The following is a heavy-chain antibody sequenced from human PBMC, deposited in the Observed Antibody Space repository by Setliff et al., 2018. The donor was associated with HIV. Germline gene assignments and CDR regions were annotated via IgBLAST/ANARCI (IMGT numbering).Heavy chain of an antibody. CDR1: GFTFSSYA. D-gene: IGHD2-15*01. Sequence: GGSLRLSCAASGFTFSSYAMSWVRQAPGKGLEWVAVISYDGSNKYYADSVKGRFTISRDNSKNTLYLQMNSLRSEDTAVYYGEGGCVGGNCYSATGDYWGQGTLVTVSS. V-gene: IGHV3-30*04. CDR2: ISYDGSNK. CDR3: EGGCVGGNCYSATGDY. J-gene: IGHJ4*02.